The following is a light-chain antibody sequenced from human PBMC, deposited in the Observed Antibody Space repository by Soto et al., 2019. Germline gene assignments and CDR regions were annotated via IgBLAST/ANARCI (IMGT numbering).Light chain of an antibody. Sequence: DIQMTQSPSSLSASVGDRVTITCRASQDISNHLAWYQQKPGKVPKLLMYAASTLQSGVPSRFSGSGSGTVFTLTISSLQPEDFATCYCQNYNGAPLTFGGGTKVEI. CDR2: AAS. CDR1: QDISNH. CDR3: QNYNGAPLT. J-gene: IGKJ4*01. V-gene: IGKV1-27*01.